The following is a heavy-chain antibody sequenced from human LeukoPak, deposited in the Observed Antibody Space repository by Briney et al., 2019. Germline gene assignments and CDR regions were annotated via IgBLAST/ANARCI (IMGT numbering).Heavy chain of an antibody. CDR2: ISYGGSNK. J-gene: IGHJ4*02. Sequence: PGGSLRLSCAASGFTFSSYGMHWVRQAPGKGLEWVAVISYGGSNKYYADSVKGRFTISRDNSKNTLYLQMNSLRVEDTAVYYCVPLNWNPPGDFDRWGQGTLVTVSS. CDR1: GFTFSSYG. CDR3: VPLNWNPPGDFDR. D-gene: IGHD1-20*01. V-gene: IGHV3-30*03.